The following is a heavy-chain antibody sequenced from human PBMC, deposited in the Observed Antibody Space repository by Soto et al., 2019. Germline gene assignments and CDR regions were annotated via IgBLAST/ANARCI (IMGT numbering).Heavy chain of an antibody. CDR1: EFTFKSYG. CDR3: AKDSYRGDIVLTPAPYGNDY. D-gene: IGHD2-2*01. Sequence: QVQLVESGGSVVQAGGSLRLSCVASEFTFKSYGVHWVRQAPGKGLAWVAVMSYDGNKKHYADSVRGRFTISRDNSKNTLYLQMNSLRTEDTAVYYCAKDSYRGDIVLTPAPYGNDYWGQGTLVTVSS. CDR2: MSYDGNKK. J-gene: IGHJ4*02. V-gene: IGHV3-30*18.